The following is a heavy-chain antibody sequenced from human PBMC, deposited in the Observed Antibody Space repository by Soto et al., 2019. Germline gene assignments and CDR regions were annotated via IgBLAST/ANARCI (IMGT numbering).Heavy chain of an antibody. CDR3: AKAIEQWLVRGSSGYYGMDV. D-gene: IGHD6-19*01. J-gene: IGHJ6*02. CDR1: GFTFSSYG. Sequence: EVQLLESGGGLVQPGGSLRLSCAASGFTFSSYGMSWVRQAPGKGLEWVSGFSGSGGSTYYADSAKGRFTISRDNSKNMLYLQMNSLRAEDTAVYYCAKAIEQWLVRGSSGYYGMDVWGQGTTVTVSS. V-gene: IGHV3-23*01. CDR2: FSGSGGST.